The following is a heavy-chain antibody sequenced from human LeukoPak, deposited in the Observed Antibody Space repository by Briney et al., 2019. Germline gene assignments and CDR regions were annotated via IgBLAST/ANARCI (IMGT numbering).Heavy chain of an antibody. CDR1: VGTFSSYA. CDR2: IIPIFGTA. V-gene: IGHV1-69*13. J-gene: IGHJ4*02. CDR3: ARDRDGYNQFDY. D-gene: IGHD5-24*01. Sequence: VKVSSKASVGTFSSYAISSVRQAPGQGLEWMGRIIPIFGTANSAQKFQGRVTITTEKSTSTAYMERSSLRSEETAVYYCARDRDGYNQFDYWGQGTLVSVSS.